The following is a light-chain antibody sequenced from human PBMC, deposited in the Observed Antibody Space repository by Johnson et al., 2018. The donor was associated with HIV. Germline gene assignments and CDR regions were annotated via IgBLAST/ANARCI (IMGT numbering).Light chain of an antibody. CDR1: SYDVRNNY. CDR2: DNN. CDR3: GTWDGSLRAGF. Sequence: QSVLTQPPSVSAAPGQKVTISCSGNSYDVRNNYVSCHQQFPGTAPKFLFYDNNKRPSGIPDRFSGSKSGTSATLGITGLQTGDEADYYCGTWDGSLRAGFFGTGTNVTVL. J-gene: IGLJ1*01. V-gene: IGLV1-51*01.